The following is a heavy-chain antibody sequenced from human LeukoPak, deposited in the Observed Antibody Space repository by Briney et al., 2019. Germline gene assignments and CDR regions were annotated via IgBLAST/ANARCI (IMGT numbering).Heavy chain of an antibody. CDR3: ARDLEAANDEEYYFDY. V-gene: IGHV3-21*01. CDR2: ISSSSSYI. J-gene: IGHJ4*02. Sequence: PGGSLRLSCAASGFTFSSYSMNWVRQAPGKGLEWVSSISSSSSYIYYADSVKGRFTISRDNAKNSLYLQMDGLRADDTAVYYCARDLEAANDEEYYFDYWGQGTLVTVSS. CDR1: GFTFSSYS. D-gene: IGHD6-25*01.